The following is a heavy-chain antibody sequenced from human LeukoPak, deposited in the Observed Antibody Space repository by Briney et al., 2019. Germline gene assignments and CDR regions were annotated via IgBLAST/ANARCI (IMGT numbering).Heavy chain of an antibody. CDR3: ARGKLGATDY. Sequence: SETLSLTCTVSGGSISSYYWSWIRQPPGKGLEWIGYIYYSGSTNYNPSLKSRVTISVDTPMNQFSLKLSSVTAADTAVYYCARGKLGATDYWGQGTLVTVSS. CDR2: IYYSGST. D-gene: IGHD1-26*01. J-gene: IGHJ4*02. CDR1: GGSISSYY. V-gene: IGHV4-59*01.